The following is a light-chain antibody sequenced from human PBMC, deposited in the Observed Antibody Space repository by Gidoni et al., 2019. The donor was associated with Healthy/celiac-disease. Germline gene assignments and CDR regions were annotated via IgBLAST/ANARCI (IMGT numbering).Light chain of an antibody. CDR1: AVPKQY. J-gene: IGLJ3*02. Sequence: SYELTQPPSVSVLPRQTARITCPGDAVPKQYAYCYQQKPGQDPVLVIYKDSARPSGIPERFSGSSSGTTVTLTISGVQAEDEADDYCQSADSSGTHAVFGGGTKLTVL. CDR3: QSADSSGTHAV. CDR2: KDS. V-gene: IGLV3-25*02.